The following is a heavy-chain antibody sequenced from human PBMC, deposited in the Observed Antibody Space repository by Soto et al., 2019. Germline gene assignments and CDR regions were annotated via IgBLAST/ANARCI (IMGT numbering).Heavy chain of an antibody. CDR3: ARRGYDFWSGYSYYYYYMDV. J-gene: IGHJ6*03. D-gene: IGHD3-3*01. CDR2: IYYSGST. Sequence: SETLSLTCTVSGGSISSYYWSWIRQPPGKGLEWIGYIYYSGSTNYNPSLNSRVTISVDTAKNQFSLKLSSLTAADTAVYYCARRGYDFWSGYSYYYYYMDVWGKGTTVTVSS. CDR1: GGSISSYY. V-gene: IGHV4-59*08.